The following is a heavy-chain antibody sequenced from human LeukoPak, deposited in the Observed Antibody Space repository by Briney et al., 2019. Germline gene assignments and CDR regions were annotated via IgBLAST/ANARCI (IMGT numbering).Heavy chain of an antibody. CDR3: ARDGVRDGLYFDR. J-gene: IGHJ4*02. CDR2: INQDGSEK. Sequence: QPGGSLRLSCAASGFTFSSYEMNWVRQAPGKGLEWVASINQDGSEKYYLDSVKGRFTISRDNAKNSLYLQMNSLRDEDTAVYSCARDGVRDGLYFDRWGQGTLVTVSS. CDR1: GFTFSSYE. D-gene: IGHD5-24*01. V-gene: IGHV3-7*01.